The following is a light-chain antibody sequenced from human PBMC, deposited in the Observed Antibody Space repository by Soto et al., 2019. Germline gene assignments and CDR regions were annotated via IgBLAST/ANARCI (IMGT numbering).Light chain of an antibody. J-gene: IGLJ3*02. CDR2: DVT. CDR3: SSYAGSYILGV. V-gene: IGLV2-11*01. CDR1: SSDVGGYDF. Sequence: QSALAQPRSVSGSPGRSVTLSCTGTSSDVGGYDFVSWYQQYPGKAPKLIIFDVTERTSGVPDRFSGSKSGNSASLTISGLQAEDEADYYCSSYAGSYILGVFGGGTKLTVL.